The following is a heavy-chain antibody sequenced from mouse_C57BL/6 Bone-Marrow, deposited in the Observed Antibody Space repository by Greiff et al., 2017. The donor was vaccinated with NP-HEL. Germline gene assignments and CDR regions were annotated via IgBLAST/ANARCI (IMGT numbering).Heavy chain of an antibody. CDR3: AKIPFYYYGSSSGYAMDY. V-gene: IGHV1-82*01. CDR1: GYAFSSSW. Sequence: QVQLQQSGPELVKPGASVKISCKASGYAFSSSWMNWVKQRPGKGLEWIGRIYPGDGDTNYNGKFKGKATLTADKSSSTAYMQLSSLTSEDSAVYFCAKIPFYYYGSSSGYAMDYWGQGTSVTVSS. CDR2: IYPGDGDT. D-gene: IGHD1-1*01. J-gene: IGHJ4*01.